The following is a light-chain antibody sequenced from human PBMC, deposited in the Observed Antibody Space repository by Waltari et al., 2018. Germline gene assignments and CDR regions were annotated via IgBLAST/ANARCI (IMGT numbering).Light chain of an antibody. CDR2: GAS. Sequence: DSQMTQYPSSLPASQRDRHTITCRASQAIFMFLNWYQQRPGKAPNLLLYGASKLLSGVPSSFSGSGSGTDCTLTISSLQPEDVATYYCQESYSSPRTFGPGTKVEI. V-gene: IGKV1-39*01. J-gene: IGKJ1*01. CDR1: QAIFMF. CDR3: QESYSSPRT.